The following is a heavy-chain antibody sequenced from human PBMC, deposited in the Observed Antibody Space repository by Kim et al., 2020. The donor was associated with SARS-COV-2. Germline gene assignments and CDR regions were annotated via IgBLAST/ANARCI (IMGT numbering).Heavy chain of an antibody. CDR3: AKDFIVATIRRDDY. Sequence: GGSLSLSCAASGFTFSSYGMHWVRQAPGKGLEWVAVISYDGSNKYYADSVKGRFTISRDNSKNTLYLQMNSLRAEDTAVYYCAKDFIVATIRRDDYWGQGTLVTVSS. J-gene: IGHJ4*02. D-gene: IGHD5-12*01. CDR1: GFTFSSYG. CDR2: ISYDGSNK. V-gene: IGHV3-30*18.